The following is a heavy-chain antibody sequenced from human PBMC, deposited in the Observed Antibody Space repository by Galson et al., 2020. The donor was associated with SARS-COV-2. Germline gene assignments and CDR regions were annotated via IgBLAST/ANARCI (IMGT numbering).Heavy chain of an antibody. D-gene: IGHD3-10*02. CDR3: ARGGVRGAYDF. CDR1: GFSVSTNY. J-gene: IGHJ4*02. V-gene: IGHV3-53*05. CDR2: IYSAGAGGTT. Sequence: GGYQRLSCAPSGFSVSTNYFIWVRQAPGKGLEWVSSIYSAGAGGTTYYADSVKGRFIVSRDSSKNTLFLQMNSLRPGDTAVYYCARGGVRGAYDFWGQGNLVAVST.